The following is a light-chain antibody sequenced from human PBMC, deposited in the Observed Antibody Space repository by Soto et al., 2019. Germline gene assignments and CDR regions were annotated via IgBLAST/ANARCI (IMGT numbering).Light chain of an antibody. CDR3: MQGTHWPPT. V-gene: IGKV2-30*01. CDR1: QSLVYSDGIAY. J-gene: IGKJ1*01. Sequence: DVVMTQSPLSLPVTLGQPASISCRSSQSLVYSDGIAYLSWFQQRPGQSPRRLIYKASNRDSGVPDRFSGSGSGPDFTLQINRVEAEDVGVFYCMQGTHWPPTFGRGTRVEIK. CDR2: KAS.